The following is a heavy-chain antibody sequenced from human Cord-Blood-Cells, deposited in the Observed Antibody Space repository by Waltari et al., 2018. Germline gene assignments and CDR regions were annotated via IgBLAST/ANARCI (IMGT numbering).Heavy chain of an antibody. CDR1: GFTSSSYA. Sequence: QVQLVESGGGVVQPGRSLRLSCAASGFTSSSYATHWFRQAPGKGLEWVAVISYDGSNKYYADSVKGRFTISRDNSKNTLYLQMNSLRAEDTAVYYCARGSIAARLDYWGQGTLVTVSS. J-gene: IGHJ4*02. CDR3: ARGSIAARLDY. D-gene: IGHD6-6*01. V-gene: IGHV3-30-3*01. CDR2: ISYDGSNK.